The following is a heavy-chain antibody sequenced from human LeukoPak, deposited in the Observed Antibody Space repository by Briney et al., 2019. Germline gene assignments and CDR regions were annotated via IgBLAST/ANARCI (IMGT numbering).Heavy chain of an antibody. CDR3: ARDSFRHCSGGSCYASGYYYGMDV. CDR1: GFTFSSYS. V-gene: IGHV3-21*01. CDR2: ISSSSSYI. J-gene: IGHJ6*02. Sequence: GGSLRLSCAASGFTFSSYSMTWVRQAPGKGLEWVSSISSSSSYIYYADSVKGRFTISRDNAKNSLYLQMNSLRAEDTAVYYCARDSFRHCSGGSCYASGYYYGMDVWGQGTTVTVSS. D-gene: IGHD2-15*01.